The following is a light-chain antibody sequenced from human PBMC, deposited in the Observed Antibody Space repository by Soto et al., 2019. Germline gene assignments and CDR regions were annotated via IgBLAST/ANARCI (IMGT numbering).Light chain of an antibody. CDR2: EVS. CDR1: SSDVGGYNY. J-gene: IGLJ1*01. CDR3: SSYTSSSIPYV. V-gene: IGLV2-14*01. Sequence: QSALTQPASVSGSPGQSITISCTGTSSDVGGYNYVSWYQQHPGKAPKLMIYEVSNRPSGVSNRFSGSKSGNTASLTISGLQAEDDADYYCSSYTSSSIPYVFGTGPKVTV.